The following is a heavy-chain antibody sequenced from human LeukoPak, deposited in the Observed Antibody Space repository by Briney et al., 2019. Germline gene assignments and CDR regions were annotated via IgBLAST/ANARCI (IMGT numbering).Heavy chain of an antibody. V-gene: IGHV4-59*08. CDR3: ARQTSIVGATFDY. CDR2: IYYSGST. J-gene: IGHJ4*02. D-gene: IGHD1-26*01. Sequence: PSETLSLTCTVSGGSISSYYWSWIRQPPGKGLEWIGYIYYSGSTNYNPSLKSRVTISVDTSKNQFSLKLSSVTAADTAVYYCARQTSIVGATFDYWGQGTLVTVSS. CDR1: GGSISSYY.